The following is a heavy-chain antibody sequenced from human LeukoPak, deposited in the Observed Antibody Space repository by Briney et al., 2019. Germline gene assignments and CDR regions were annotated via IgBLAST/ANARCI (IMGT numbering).Heavy chain of an antibody. V-gene: IGHV4-39*07. D-gene: IGHD6-19*01. CDR3: ARVGGSGWYGRDYYYYMDV. J-gene: IGHJ6*03. CDR2: IYYSGST. CDR1: GGSISSSSYY. Sequence: ASETLSLTCTVSGGSISSSSYYWGWIRQPPGKGLEWIGSIYYSGSTYYNPSLKSRVTISVDTSKNQFSLKLSSVTAADTAVYYCARVGGSGWYGRDYYYYMDVWGKGTTVTVSS.